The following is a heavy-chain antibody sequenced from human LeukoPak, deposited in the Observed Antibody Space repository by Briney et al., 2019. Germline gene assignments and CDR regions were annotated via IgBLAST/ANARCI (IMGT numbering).Heavy chain of an antibody. CDR3: ARDKSNKGHDC. CDR1: GFTLSDYY. J-gene: IGHJ4*02. V-gene: IGHV3-11*01. CDR2: VSNGGGTTI. Sequence: GGSLRLSCAASGFTLSDYYMTWIRQAPGKGLEWASYVSNGGGTTIFYADSVKGRFTVFREYAKKSLYLQMNSLRAEDTAVYYCARDKSNKGHDCWGQGTLVTVSP.